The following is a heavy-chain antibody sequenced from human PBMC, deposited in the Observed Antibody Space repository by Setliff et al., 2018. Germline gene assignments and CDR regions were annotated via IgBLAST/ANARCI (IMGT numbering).Heavy chain of an antibody. D-gene: IGHD3-22*01. CDR2: MYSSGST. CDR3: ARGGGGSGSNWYFDL. CDR1: GGSISSDH. V-gene: IGHV4-59*01. Sequence: SETLSLTCTVSGGSISSDHWSWIRQPPGKGLEWIGSMYSSGSTYYNPSLKSRVTISVDTSKNQFSLKLSSVTAADTAVYYCARGGGGSGSNWYFDLWGRGTLVTVSS. J-gene: IGHJ2*01.